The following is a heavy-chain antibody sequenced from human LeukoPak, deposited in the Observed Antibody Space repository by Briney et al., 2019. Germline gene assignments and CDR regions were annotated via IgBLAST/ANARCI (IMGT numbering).Heavy chain of an antibody. D-gene: IGHD3-10*01. CDR2: INHSGST. CDR3: AREFTDVLLWFGELSGWFDP. V-gene: IGHV4-34*01. Sequence: SETLSLTCAVYGGSFSGYYWSWIRQPPGKGLEWIGEINHSGSTNYNPSLKSRVTISVDTSKNQFPLKLSSVTAADTAVYYCAREFTDVLLWFGELSGWFDPWGQGTLVTVSS. CDR1: GGSFSGYY. J-gene: IGHJ5*02.